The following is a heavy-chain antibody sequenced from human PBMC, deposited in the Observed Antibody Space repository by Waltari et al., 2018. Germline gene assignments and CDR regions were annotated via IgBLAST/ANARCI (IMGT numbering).Heavy chain of an antibody. Sequence: EVQLVESGGGLVQPGGSLRLSCAASGFTFSSYEMNWVRQAPGKGLEWVSYISSSGSTIYYADSVKGRFTISRDNAKNSLYLQMNSLRAEDTAVYYCAREGNYDFWSGYYSWFDPWGQGTLVTVSS. V-gene: IGHV3-48*03. CDR3: AREGNYDFWSGYYSWFDP. CDR1: GFTFSSYE. J-gene: IGHJ5*02. D-gene: IGHD3-3*01. CDR2: ISSSGSTI.